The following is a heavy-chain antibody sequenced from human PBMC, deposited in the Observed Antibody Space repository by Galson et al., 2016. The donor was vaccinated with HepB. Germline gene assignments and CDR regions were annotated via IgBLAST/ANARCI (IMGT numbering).Heavy chain of an antibody. CDR3: ARMFPLYSSGWYVRGDGWFDS. V-gene: IGHV3-48*04. D-gene: IGHD6-19*01. CDR2: ISGDGRTI. CDR1: GFTLSSHS. Sequence: SLRLSCAASGFTLSSHSMNWVRQAPGKGLEWVSYISGDGRTINYADSVKGRFTISRGNAKNSLYLHMNSLTGEDTAVYYCARMFPLYSSGWYVRGDGWFDSWGQGTLVTVSS. J-gene: IGHJ5*01.